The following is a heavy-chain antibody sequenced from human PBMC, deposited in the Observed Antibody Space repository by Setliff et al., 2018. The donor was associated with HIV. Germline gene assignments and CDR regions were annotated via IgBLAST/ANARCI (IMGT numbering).Heavy chain of an antibody. CDR3: ARGSIGLGSYRNAYYFDF. D-gene: IGHD1-26*01. CDR2: INHSGST. J-gene: IGHJ4*02. Sequence: SETLSLTCTVYGESFSGYYWTWIRQSPGKGLEWIGEINHSGSTKHNPSLKSRVTISIDTSENQFSLKVNSVTAADTAVYYCARGSIGLGSYRNAYYFDFWGQGVLVTVSS. V-gene: IGHV4-34*01. CDR1: GESFSGYY.